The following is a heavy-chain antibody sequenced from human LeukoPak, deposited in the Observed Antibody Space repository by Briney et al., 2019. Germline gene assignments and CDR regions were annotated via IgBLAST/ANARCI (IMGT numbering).Heavy chain of an antibody. V-gene: IGHV3-30*18. J-gene: IGHJ4*02. D-gene: IGHD1-14*01. CDR1: GFTFSNYW. CDR2: ISFDGSQQ. CDR3: AKQEIGTTWSAGY. Sequence: GGSLRLSCVSSGFTFSNYWMKWVRQAPGKGLEWVAVISFDGSQQYYADSVKGRFTISRDDSKNMLYLQMSSLRAEDTAVYYCAKQEIGTTWSAGYWGQGTLVTVSS.